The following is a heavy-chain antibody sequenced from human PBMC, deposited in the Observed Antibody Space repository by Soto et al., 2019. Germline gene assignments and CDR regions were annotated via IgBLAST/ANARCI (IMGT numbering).Heavy chain of an antibody. CDR2: IYYSGST. V-gene: IGHV4-59*08. D-gene: IGHD3-10*01. CDR1: GGSLSSYY. Sequence: SETLSLTCTVSGGSLSSYYWSWIRQPPGKGLEWIGYIYYSGSTNCNPSLKSRVTISVDTSKNQFSLKLSSVTAADTAVYYCARHKSSDRPYYYYYGMDVWGQGTTVTVSS. J-gene: IGHJ6*02. CDR3: ARHKSSDRPYYYYYGMDV.